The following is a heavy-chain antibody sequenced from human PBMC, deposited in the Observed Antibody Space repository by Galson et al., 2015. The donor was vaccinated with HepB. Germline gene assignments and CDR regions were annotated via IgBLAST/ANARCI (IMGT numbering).Heavy chain of an antibody. J-gene: IGHJ3*01. CDR3: VKWARPGYGYFSEGFDV. D-gene: IGHD2-2*03. CDR2: ISDGGDDT. CDR1: GFTFSNYA. Sequence: SVRLSCAASGFTFSNYAMSWVRQAPGKGLEWVSAISDGGDDTYYADSVRGRITISRDNFKHTLYLQMNSLRAEDTAAYYCVKWARPGYGYFSEGFDVWGQGTMVTVSS. V-gene: IGHV3-23*01.